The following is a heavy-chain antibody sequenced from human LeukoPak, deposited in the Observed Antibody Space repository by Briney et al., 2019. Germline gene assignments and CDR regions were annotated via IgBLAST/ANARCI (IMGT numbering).Heavy chain of an antibody. Sequence: PGGSLSFSGAASGFTFSGYAWGWVGQAPGKGLEGGSAISGSGGSTYYADSVKGRFTISRDNSKNTLYLQMNSLRAEDTAVYYCAKSSSSWYYYFDYWGQGTLVTVSS. J-gene: IGHJ4*02. CDR1: GFTFSGYA. V-gene: IGHV3-23*01. CDR2: ISGSGGST. CDR3: AKSSSSWYYYFDY. D-gene: IGHD6-13*01.